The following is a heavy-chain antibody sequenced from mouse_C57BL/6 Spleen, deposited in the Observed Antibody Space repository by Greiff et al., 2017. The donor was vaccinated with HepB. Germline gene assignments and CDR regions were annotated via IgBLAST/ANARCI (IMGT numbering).Heavy chain of an antibody. J-gene: IGHJ2*01. V-gene: IGHV1-80*01. CDR1: GYAFSSYW. D-gene: IGHD1-1*01. CDR3: ARGYYGSSHDY. CDR2: IYPGDGDT. Sequence: VQLQQSGAELVKPGASVKISCKASGYAFSSYWMNWVKQRPGKGLEWIGQIYPGDGDTNYNGKFKGKATLTADKSSSTAYMQLSSLTSEDSAVYICARGYYGSSHDYWGQGTTLTLSS.